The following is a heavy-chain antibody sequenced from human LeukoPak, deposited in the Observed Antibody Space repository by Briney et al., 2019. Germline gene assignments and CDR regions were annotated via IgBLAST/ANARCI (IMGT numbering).Heavy chain of an antibody. V-gene: IGHV4-34*01. D-gene: IGHD4-17*01. J-gene: IGHJ6*02. CDR3: AISAVYGDYEYYYYYGMDV. Sequence: PSETLSLTCAVYGGSFSGYYWSWIRQPPGKGLEWLGEINHSGSTNYNPSLKSRVTILVDTSKNQFSLKLSSVTAADTAVYYCAISAVYGDYEYYYYYGMDVWGQGTTVTVSS. CDR2: INHSGST. CDR1: GGSFSGYY.